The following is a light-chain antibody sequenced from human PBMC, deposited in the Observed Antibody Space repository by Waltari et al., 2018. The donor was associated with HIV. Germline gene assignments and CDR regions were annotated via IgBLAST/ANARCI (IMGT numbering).Light chain of an antibody. J-gene: IGLJ3*02. CDR1: RYFLGSSS. CDR2: INN. Sequence: QSVLTQPPSASGAPGQRVTISCSGSRYFLGSSSVNWYQQLPGAAPKLLIYINNQRPSGVPDRFSGSKSGTSASLAISGLQSDDEADYYCAIWDDSLNGWVFGGGTKLTVL. CDR3: AIWDDSLNGWV. V-gene: IGLV1-44*01.